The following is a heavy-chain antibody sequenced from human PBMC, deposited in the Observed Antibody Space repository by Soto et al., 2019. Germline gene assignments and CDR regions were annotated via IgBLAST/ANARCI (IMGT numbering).Heavy chain of an antibody. CDR2: IYYSGTT. CDR1: CGSISSGNYY. CDR3: ARHYYDSSAYHFVGLDF. V-gene: IGHV4-30-4*01. D-gene: IGHD3-22*01. J-gene: IGHJ4*02. Sequence: SETLSLTCTFSCGSISSGNYYWSWIRQPPGKGLEWIGYIYYSGTTYSNPSLNGRVTISVDTSKNQFSLKLSSVTAADTALYYCARHYYDSSAYHFVGLDFWGQGTLVTVSS.